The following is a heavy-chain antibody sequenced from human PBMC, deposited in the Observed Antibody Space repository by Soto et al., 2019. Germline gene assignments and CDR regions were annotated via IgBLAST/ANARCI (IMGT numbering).Heavy chain of an antibody. CDR1: GGTFSSYA. V-gene: IGHV1-69*13. D-gene: IGHD3-3*01. CDR3: ARAIHPFDFWTRLHYYYYGMDV. J-gene: IGHJ6*02. CDR2: IIPIFGTA. Sequence: SVKVSCKASGGTFSSYAISWVRQAPGQGIEWMGGIIPIFGTANYAQKFQGRVTITADESTSTAYMELSSLRSEDTAVYYCARAIHPFDFWTRLHYYYYGMDVWGQGTTVTVSS.